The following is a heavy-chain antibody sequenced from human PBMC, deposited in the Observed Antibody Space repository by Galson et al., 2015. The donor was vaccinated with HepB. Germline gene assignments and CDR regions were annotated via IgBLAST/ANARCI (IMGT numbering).Heavy chain of an antibody. CDR3: ARDLDGDFDY. V-gene: IGHV3-30*04. J-gene: IGHJ4*02. CDR1: GFTFSSYA. D-gene: IGHD3-3*01. CDR2: ISYDGSNK. Sequence: SLRLSCAASGFTFSSYAMHWVRQAPGKGLEWVAVISYDGSNKYYADSVKGRFTISRDNFKNTLYLQMNSLRAEDTAVYYCARDLDGDFDYWGQGTLVTVSS.